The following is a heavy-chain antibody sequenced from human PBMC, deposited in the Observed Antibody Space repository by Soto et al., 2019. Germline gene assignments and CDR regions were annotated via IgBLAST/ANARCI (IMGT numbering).Heavy chain of an antibody. J-gene: IGHJ1*01. CDR1: GFTFRSYV. CDR2: TSYDGSDK. V-gene: IGHV3-30*19. CDR3: ARGGTTGGLDV. D-gene: IGHD3-16*01. Sequence: QVQLVESGGGVVQPGTSLRVSCVGSGFTFRSYVIHWVRQAPGKGLEWVALTSYDGSDKYYGDSVRGRFTISRDNSRNTVDLQMDSLRLEDTAIYYCARGGTTGGLDVWGQGTLVSVSS.